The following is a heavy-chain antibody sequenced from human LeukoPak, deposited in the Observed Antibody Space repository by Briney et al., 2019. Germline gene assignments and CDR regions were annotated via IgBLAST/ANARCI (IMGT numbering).Heavy chain of an antibody. CDR1: GFTFSAYN. CDR2: ISGSSSAI. J-gene: IGHJ5*02. D-gene: IGHD5-24*01. Sequence: SGGSLRLSCAASGFTFSAYNMIWVRRAPGKGLEWLSYISGSSSAIYYADSVQGRFTISRDNAKNSLSLQMSSLRVEDTAVYYCVRDRTLGVRDGFILAWGQGTLVTVSS. V-gene: IGHV3-48*01. CDR3: VRDRTLGVRDGFILA.